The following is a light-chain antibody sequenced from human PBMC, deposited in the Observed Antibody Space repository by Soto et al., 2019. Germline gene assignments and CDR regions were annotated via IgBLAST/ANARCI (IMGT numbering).Light chain of an antibody. CDR2: AAS. CDR1: QSISKY. Sequence: DIQMTQSPSSLSASVGDRVTITCRASQSISKYLNWYQQKPGQAPNLLIYAASTLQSGVPSRFSGSGSGTDFTLTISSLQPEDFATYYCQQSYSTPPDTFGQGTMLEIK. J-gene: IGKJ2*01. V-gene: IGKV1-39*01. CDR3: QQSYSTPPDT.